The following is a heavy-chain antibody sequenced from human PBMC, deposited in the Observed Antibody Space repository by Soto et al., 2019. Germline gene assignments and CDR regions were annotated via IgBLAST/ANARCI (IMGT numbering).Heavy chain of an antibody. CDR3: TRQLSGGYPPTSRYYYYMDV. CDR1: GFTFSGSA. CDR2: IRSKPNSYAT. Sequence: GGSLRLSCAASGFTFSGSAMHWVRQASGKGLEWVGRIRSKPNSYATAYAASVKGRFTISRDDSKNTAYLQMNSLKTEDTAVYYCTRQLSGGYPPTSRYYYYMDVWGKGTTVTVSS. V-gene: IGHV3-73*01. D-gene: IGHD2-15*01. J-gene: IGHJ6*03.